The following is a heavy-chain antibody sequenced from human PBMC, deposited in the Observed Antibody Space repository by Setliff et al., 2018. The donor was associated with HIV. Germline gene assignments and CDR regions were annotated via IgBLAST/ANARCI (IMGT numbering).Heavy chain of an antibody. J-gene: IGHJ4*02. CDR1: GGSFSGYY. CDR3: ARRDGYSYGFYFDY. CDR2: IYSSGST. Sequence: PSETLSLTCAVYGGSFSGYYWNWIRQPPGKGLEWLGHIYSSGSTNYNPSLKSRLTISVDTSKNQFSLKLSSVTAADTAVYYCARRDGYSYGFYFDYWGQGTLVTVSS. V-gene: IGHV4-4*08. D-gene: IGHD5-18*01.